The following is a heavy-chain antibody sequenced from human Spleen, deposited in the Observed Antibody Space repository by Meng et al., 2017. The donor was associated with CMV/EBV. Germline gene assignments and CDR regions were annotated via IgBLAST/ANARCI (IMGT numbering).Heavy chain of an antibody. J-gene: IGHJ4*02. Sequence: WVRQAPGQGLEWMGGIIPIFGTANYAQKFQGRVTITTDESTSTAYMELSSLRSEDTAVYYCARDPMYYYGSGSYYSPPMPHYYFDYWGQGTLVTVSS. CDR3: ARDPMYYYGSGSYYSPPMPHYYFDY. D-gene: IGHD3-10*01. V-gene: IGHV1-69*05. CDR2: IIPIFGTA.